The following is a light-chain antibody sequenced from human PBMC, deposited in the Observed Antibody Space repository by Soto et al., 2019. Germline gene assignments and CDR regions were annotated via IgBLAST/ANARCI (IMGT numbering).Light chain of an antibody. CDR1: QSISSW. CDR3: QQYKSYSWT. CDR2: DAS. Sequence: DIQMTQSPSTLSASVGDRVTITCRASQSISSWLAWYQQKPGKAPKVLIYDASSLKGGVPSRFSGSGSGTEFTLTISSLQPDDFATYYCQQYKSYSWTFGQGTKVEIK. J-gene: IGKJ1*01. V-gene: IGKV1-5*01.